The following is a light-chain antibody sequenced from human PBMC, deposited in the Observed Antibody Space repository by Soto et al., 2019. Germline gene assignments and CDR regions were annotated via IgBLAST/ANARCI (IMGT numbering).Light chain of an antibody. CDR3: QSYDNSLSGYV. Sequence: QAVVTQPPSVSGAPGQRVTISCTGSSSNIGAGYDVQWYQQLPGTAPKLLIYGNSNRPSGVPDRFSGSQSGTSASLAITGLQAEDEADYYCQSYDNSLSGYVFGTGTKLTVL. CDR1: SSNIGAGYD. J-gene: IGLJ1*01. CDR2: GNS. V-gene: IGLV1-40*01.